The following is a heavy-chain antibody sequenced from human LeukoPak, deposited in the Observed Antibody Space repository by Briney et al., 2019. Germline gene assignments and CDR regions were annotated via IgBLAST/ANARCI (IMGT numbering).Heavy chain of an antibody. Sequence: PGGSLRLSCAASGFTFSSYSMNWVRQAPGKGLEWVSSISGSSSYINYADSVKGRFTISRDNAQNSLFLQLNSLRAEDTAVYYCARVRVYKTGFDPWGQGTLVTVSS. CDR2: ISGSSSYI. V-gene: IGHV3-21*01. CDR3: ARVRVYKTGFDP. D-gene: IGHD1-1*01. CDR1: GFTFSSYS. J-gene: IGHJ5*02.